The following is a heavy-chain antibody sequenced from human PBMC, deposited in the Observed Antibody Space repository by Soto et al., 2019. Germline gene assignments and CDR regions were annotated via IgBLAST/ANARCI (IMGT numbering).Heavy chain of an antibody. CDR3: AASCVGCGGFNYYGMDV. CDR1: GGSISSGGYY. Sequence: QVQLQESGPGLVKPSQTLSLTCTVSGGSISSGGYYWNWIRQHPGKGLEWIGYIYYSGTTYYNPSLKSRLTISVDPSKNQFSLMLSSVTAADTAVYYCAASCVGCGGFNYYGMDVWGQGTTVTVSS. D-gene: IGHD2-21*01. CDR2: IYYSGTT. V-gene: IGHV4-31*03. J-gene: IGHJ6*02.